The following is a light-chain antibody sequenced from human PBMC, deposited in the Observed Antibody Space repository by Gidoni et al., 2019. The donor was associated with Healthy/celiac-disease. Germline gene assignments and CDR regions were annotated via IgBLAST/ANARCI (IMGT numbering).Light chain of an antibody. V-gene: IGKV3-20*01. J-gene: IGKJ1*01. CDR2: GAS. Sequence: EIVLTQSPGTLSLSPGERATLSCRASQSVSSSSLAWYQQKPGQAPRLLIYGASSRATGIPDRFSGSGSGTDLTLTISRLEPEDFAVYYCQQYGSSPWTFGQGTNVEIK. CDR3: QQYGSSPWT. CDR1: QSVSSSS.